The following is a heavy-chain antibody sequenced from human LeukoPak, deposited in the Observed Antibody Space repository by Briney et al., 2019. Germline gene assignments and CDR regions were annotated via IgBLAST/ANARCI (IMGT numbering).Heavy chain of an antibody. CDR3: AREILVDVAASYFHP. Sequence: PGGSLRLSCAASGFTFSSCWMSWVRQVPGKGLEWVANIKEDGSEKYYVDSVKGRFTISRDNAKNSLYLQMNSLRAEDTAVYYCAREILVDVAASYFHPWGQGTLVTVSS. D-gene: IGHD2-15*01. J-gene: IGHJ5*02. CDR1: GFTFSSCW. CDR2: IKEDGSEK. V-gene: IGHV3-7*01.